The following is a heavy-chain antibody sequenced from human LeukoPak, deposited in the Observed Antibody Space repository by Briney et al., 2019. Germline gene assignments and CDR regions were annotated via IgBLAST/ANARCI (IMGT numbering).Heavy chain of an antibody. CDR3: AKDPLSGTGNTFDY. CDR1: GFTFSSYW. J-gene: IGHJ4*02. CDR2: IKQDGSEK. V-gene: IGHV3-7*03. D-gene: IGHD1-1*01. Sequence: GGSLRLSCAASGFTFSSYWMSWVRQAPGKGLEWVANIKQDGSEKYYVDSVKGRFTISRDNAKNSLYLQMNSLRAEDTAVYYCAKDPLSGTGNTFDYWGQGTLVTVSS.